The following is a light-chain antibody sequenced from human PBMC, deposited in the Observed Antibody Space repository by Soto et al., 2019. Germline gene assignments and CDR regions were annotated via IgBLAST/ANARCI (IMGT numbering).Light chain of an antibody. J-gene: IGKJ1*01. CDR3: RQYDSEST. CDR1: QSIRTW. V-gene: IGKV1-5*01. Sequence: DIQMTQSPSTLSAFVGDRVTITCRASQSIRTWVAWYQHKPGKAPKVLIHDASRLESGVPSRFSGSGSGTEFTLTINNLQPDDFAIYYCRQYDSESTFGQGTKVDIK. CDR2: DAS.